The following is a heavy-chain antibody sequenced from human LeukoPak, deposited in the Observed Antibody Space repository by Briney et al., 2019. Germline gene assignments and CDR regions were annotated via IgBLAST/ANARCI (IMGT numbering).Heavy chain of an antibody. V-gene: IGHV4-34*01. CDR3: ARTYYYDSSGYYYEDY. CDR1: GGSFSGYY. Sequence: SETLSLTCAVYGGSFSGYYWSWIRQPPGKGLEWIGEINHSGSTNYNPSLKSRVTISVDTSKSQFSLKLSSVTAADTAVYYCARTYYYDSSGYYYEDYWGQGTLVTVSS. CDR2: INHSGST. D-gene: IGHD3-22*01. J-gene: IGHJ4*02.